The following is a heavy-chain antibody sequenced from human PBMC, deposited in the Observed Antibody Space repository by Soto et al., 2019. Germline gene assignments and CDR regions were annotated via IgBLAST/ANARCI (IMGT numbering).Heavy chain of an antibody. Sequence: AASVKVTCKASGYTFTSYAMHWVRQAPGQRIEWMGWINAGNGNTKYSQKFQGRVTITRDTSASTAYMELSSLRSEDTAVYYCAILLGGYCSSCAGYYHYFMDVWGKGTSDTGSS. CDR3: AILLGGYCSSCAGYYHYFMDV. D-gene: IGHD6-6*01. J-gene: IGHJ6*03. CDR1: GYTFTSYA. V-gene: IGHV1-3*01. CDR2: INAGNGNT.